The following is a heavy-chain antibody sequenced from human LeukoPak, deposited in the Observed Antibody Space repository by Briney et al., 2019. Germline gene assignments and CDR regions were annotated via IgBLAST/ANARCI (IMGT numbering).Heavy chain of an antibody. CDR1: GYSFTSYW. V-gene: IGHV5-51*01. J-gene: IGHJ4*02. D-gene: IGHD4-11*01. Sequence: GESLKISCKGSGYSFTSYWIGWVRQMPGKGLEWMGIIYPGDSDTRCSPSFQGQVTISADKSISTAYLQWSSLKASDTAMYYCARPLNAGGVMTTVSYWGQGTLVTVSS. CDR2: IYPGDSDT. CDR3: ARPLNAGGVMTTVSY.